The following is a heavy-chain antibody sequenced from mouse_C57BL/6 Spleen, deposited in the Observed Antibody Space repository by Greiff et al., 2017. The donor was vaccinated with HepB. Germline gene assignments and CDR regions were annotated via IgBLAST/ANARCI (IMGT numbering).Heavy chain of an antibody. CDR3: TRRNYGYGFDY. CDR2: IDPETGGT. V-gene: IGHV1-15*01. D-gene: IGHD2-2*01. Sequence: QVQLQQSGAELVRPGASVTLSCKASGYTFTDYEMHWVKQTPVHGLEWIGAIDPETGGTAYNQKFKGKAILTADKSSSTSYMELRRLTSEDSAVYYCTRRNYGYGFDYWGQGTTLTVSS. CDR1: GYTFTDYE. J-gene: IGHJ2*01.